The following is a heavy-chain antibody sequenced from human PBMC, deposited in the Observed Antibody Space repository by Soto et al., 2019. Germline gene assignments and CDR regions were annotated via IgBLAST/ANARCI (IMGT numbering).Heavy chain of an antibody. J-gene: IGHJ3*02. D-gene: IGHD3-10*01. Sequence: SETLSLTCTVSGGSISSGGYYWSWIRQHPGKGLEWIGYIYYSGSTYYNPSLKSRVTISVDTSKNQFSLKLSSVTAADTAVYYCARVISSGSAWAFDIWGQGTMVTVSS. CDR2: IYYSGST. CDR3: ARVISSGSAWAFDI. CDR1: GGSISSGGYY. V-gene: IGHV4-31*03.